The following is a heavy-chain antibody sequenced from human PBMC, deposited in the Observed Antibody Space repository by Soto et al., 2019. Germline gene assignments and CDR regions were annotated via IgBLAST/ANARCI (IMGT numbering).Heavy chain of an antibody. CDR3: AKDRLVDCSGGSCYREYDGAFDI. V-gene: IGHV3-23*01. D-gene: IGHD2-15*01. Sequence: EVQLLESGGGLVQPGGSLRLSCAASGFTFSSYAMSWVRQAPGKGLEWVSAISGSGGSTYYADSVKGRFTISRDNSKNTLYLQMNSLRAEVTAVYYCAKDRLVDCSGGSCYREYDGAFDIWGQGTMVTVSS. CDR1: GFTFSSYA. CDR2: ISGSGGST. J-gene: IGHJ3*02.